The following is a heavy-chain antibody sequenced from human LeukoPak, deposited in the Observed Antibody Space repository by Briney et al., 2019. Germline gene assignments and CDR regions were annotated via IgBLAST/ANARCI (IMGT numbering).Heavy chain of an antibody. J-gene: IGHJ4*02. CDR2: MSYDGSNK. Sequence: SGGSLRLSCAASGFTFSSYGLHWVRQAPGKGLEWVAIMSYDGSNKYYADSVKGRFTISRDSSKNTLYLQMNCLRAEDTAVYYCARDPSLRTTLDYWGQGTLVTVSS. CDR3: ARDPSLRTTLDY. D-gene: IGHD1-1*01. CDR1: GFTFSSYG. V-gene: IGHV3-30*03.